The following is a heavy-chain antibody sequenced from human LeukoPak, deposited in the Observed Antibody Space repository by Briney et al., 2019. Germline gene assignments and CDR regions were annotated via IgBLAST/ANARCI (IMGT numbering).Heavy chain of an antibody. V-gene: IGHV3-33*01. J-gene: IGHJ4*02. Sequence: PGRSLRLSCAASGFTFSSYVMHWVRQAPGKGLEWVAVIWYDGSNKYYADSVKGRFTISRDNSKNTLYLQMNSLRAEDTAVYYCARAGGSIAAAYFDYWGQGTLVTVSS. D-gene: IGHD6-13*01. CDR3: ARAGGSIAAAYFDY. CDR2: IWYDGSNK. CDR1: GFTFSSYV.